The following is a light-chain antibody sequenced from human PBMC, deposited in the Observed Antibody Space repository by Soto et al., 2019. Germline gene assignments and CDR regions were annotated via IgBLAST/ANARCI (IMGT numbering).Light chain of an antibody. J-gene: IGKJ1*01. Sequence: EIVLTQSPGTLSLSPGERATLSCRASQSVSSSYLAWYQQKPGQAPRLLIYGASSRATGIPDRFSGSGSGTDFPLTISRLESEDFAVYYCQQYGSSPRTCGQGTKVEIK. CDR3: QQYGSSPRT. CDR1: QSVSSSY. CDR2: GAS. V-gene: IGKV3-20*01.